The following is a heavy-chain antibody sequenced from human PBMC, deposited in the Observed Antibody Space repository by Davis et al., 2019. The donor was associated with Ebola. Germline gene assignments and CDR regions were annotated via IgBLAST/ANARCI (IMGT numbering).Heavy chain of an antibody. CDR3: ARGELLTYYYGMDV. CDR1: GGSISSSSYY. J-gene: IGHJ6*04. CDR2: IYYSGST. D-gene: IGHD1-26*01. V-gene: IGHV4-61*01. Sequence: SETLSLTCTVSGGSISSSSYYWSWIRQPPGKGLECIGYIYYSGSTNYNPSLRSRVTISVDTSKNQFSLNLSSVTAADTAVYYCARGELLTYYYGMDVWGKGTTVTVSS.